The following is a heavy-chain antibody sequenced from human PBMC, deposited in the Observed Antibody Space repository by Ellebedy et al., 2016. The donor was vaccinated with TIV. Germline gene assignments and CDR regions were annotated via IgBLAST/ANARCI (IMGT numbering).Heavy chain of an antibody. CDR3: ARVNDILTGYYTYFDY. J-gene: IGHJ4*02. CDR1: GFTFTRYN. CDR2: ISSSSSYI. D-gene: IGHD3-9*01. V-gene: IGHV3-21*01. Sequence: GGSLRLSXAASGFTFTRYNMNWVRQSPGKGLEWVSSISSSSSYIYYADSVKGRFTISRDNAKNSLYLQMNSLRAEDTAVYYCARVNDILTGYYTYFDYWGQGTLVTVSS.